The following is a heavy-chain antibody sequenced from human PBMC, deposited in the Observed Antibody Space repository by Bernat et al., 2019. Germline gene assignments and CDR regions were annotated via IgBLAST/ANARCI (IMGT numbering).Heavy chain of an antibody. J-gene: IGHJ3*02. CDR3: ATRSRDIVVVVALVVFEI. CDR2: FDPEDGET. D-gene: IGHD2-15*01. CDR1: GYTLTELS. V-gene: IGHV1-24*01. Sequence: QVQLVQSGAEVKKPGASVKVSCKVSGYTLTELSMHWVRQAPGKGLEWMGGFDPEDGETIYAQKFQGRVTMTEDTSTDTAYMGLSSLRCEDTAVYYCATRSRDIVVVVALVVFEIWGQGTMVTVSS.